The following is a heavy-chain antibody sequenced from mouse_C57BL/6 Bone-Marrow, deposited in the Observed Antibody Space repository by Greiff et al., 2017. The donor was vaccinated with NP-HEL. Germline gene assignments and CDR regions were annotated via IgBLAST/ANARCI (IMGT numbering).Heavy chain of an antibody. J-gene: IGHJ3*01. D-gene: IGHD2-3*01. CDR1: GFTFTTYA. CDR3: VRVDGYLRFAWFAY. Sequence: EVQRVESGGGLVQPKGSLKLSCAASGFTFTTYAMHWVRQAPGKGLEWVARIRSKSSNYATYYADSVKDRFTISRDDSQSMLYLQMNNLKTEDTAMYYCVRVDGYLRFAWFAYWGQGTLVTVSA. V-gene: IGHV10-3*01. CDR2: IRSKSSNYAT.